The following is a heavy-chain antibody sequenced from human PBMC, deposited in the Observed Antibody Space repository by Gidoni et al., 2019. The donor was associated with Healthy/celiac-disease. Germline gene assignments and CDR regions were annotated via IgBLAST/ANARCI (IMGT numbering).Heavy chain of an antibody. D-gene: IGHD2-8*01. V-gene: IGHV1-24*01. Sequence: QVQLVQSGAEVKKPGASVKVSCKVSGYTLTELSMHWVRQAPGKGLEWMGGFDPEDGETIYAQKFQGRVTMTEDTSTDTAYMELSSLRSEDTAVYYCATASPYCTNGVCYGGGWFDPWGQGTLVTVSS. CDR3: ATASPYCTNGVCYGGGWFDP. CDR2: FDPEDGET. CDR1: GYTLTELS. J-gene: IGHJ5*02.